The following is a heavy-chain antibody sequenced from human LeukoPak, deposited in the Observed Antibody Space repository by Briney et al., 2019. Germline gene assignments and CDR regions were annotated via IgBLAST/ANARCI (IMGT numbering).Heavy chain of an antibody. D-gene: IGHD2-2*01. CDR2: IKQDGSEK. CDR3: ASFNCSSTSCYRYYYYYMDV. CDR1: GFTFSSYW. V-gene: IGHV3-7*01. J-gene: IGHJ6*03. Sequence: GGSLRLSCAASGFTFSSYWMSWVRQAPGKGLEWVANIKQDGSEKYYVDSVKGRFTISRDNAKNSLYLQMNSLRAEDTAVYYCASFNCSSTSCYRYYYYYMDVWGKGTTVTVS.